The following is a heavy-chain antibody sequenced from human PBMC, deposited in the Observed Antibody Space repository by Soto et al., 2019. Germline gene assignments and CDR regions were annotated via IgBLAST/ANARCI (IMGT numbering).Heavy chain of an antibody. CDR2: ISYDGSNK. V-gene: IGHV3-30*18. CDR3: AKGPGEFLPNYFDY. CDR1: GFTFSSYG. J-gene: IGHJ4*02. Sequence: PGGSLRLSCAASGFTFSSYGMHWVRQAPGKGLEWVAVISYDGSNKYYADSVKGRFTISRDNSKNTLYLQMNSLRAEDTAVYYCAKGPGEFLPNYFDYWGQGTLVTVSS. D-gene: IGHD3-10*01.